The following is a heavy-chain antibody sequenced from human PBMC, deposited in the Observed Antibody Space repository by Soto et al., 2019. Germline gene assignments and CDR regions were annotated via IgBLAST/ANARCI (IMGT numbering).Heavy chain of an antibody. CDR1: GYSFTSYW. V-gene: IGHV5-10-1*01. CDR3: ARGGQYCTNGVCHPVVWYYGMDV. CDR2: IDPSDSYT. Sequence: GESLKISCKGSGYSFTSYWISWVRQMPGKGLEWMGRIDPSDSYTNYSPSFQGHVTISADKSISTAYLQWSSLKASDTAMYYCARGGQYCTNGVCHPVVWYYGMDVWGQGTTVTVSS. D-gene: IGHD2-8*01. J-gene: IGHJ6*02.